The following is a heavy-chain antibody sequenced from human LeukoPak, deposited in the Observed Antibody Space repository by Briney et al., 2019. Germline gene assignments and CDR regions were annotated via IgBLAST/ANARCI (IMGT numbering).Heavy chain of an antibody. CDR3: ASTITIFGVVLKAAFDI. CDR1: GYSFTSYW. D-gene: IGHD3-3*01. J-gene: IGHJ3*02. V-gene: IGHV5-51*03. CDR2: IYPGDSDT. Sequence: GESLKISCKGSGYSFTSYWIGWVRQMPGKGLEWMGIIYPGDSDTRYSPSFQGQVTISADKSINTAYLQWSSLKASDTAMYYCASTITIFGVVLKAAFDIWGQGTMVTVSS.